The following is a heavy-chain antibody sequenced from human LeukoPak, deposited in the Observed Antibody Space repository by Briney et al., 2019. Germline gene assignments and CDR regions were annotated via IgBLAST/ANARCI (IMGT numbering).Heavy chain of an antibody. CDR3: SRESSSWPTGFDY. V-gene: IGHV1-24*01. CDR1: GYTLSELA. J-gene: IGHJ4*02. CDR2: FAPEDGDT. D-gene: IGHD6-13*01. Sequence: ASVKVSCKVSGYTLSELAMHWMRQAPGKGLEWMGGFAPEDGDTIYAQKFQGRVTMTEDSSTDTAYMELSRLRSDDTAVYYCSRESSSWPTGFDYWGQGTLVTVSS.